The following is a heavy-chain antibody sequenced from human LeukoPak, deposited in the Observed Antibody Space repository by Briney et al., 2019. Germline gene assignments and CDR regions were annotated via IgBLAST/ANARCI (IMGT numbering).Heavy chain of an antibody. CDR2: INPNSGGT. Sequence: ASVKVSCKASGYTFTGYYMHWVRQAPGQGREWMGWINPNSGGTNYAQKFQGRVTMTRDTSISTAYMELSRLRTDDSAVYYCAREGCSGGSCYFDYWGQGTLVTVSS. CDR3: AREGCSGGSCYFDY. CDR1: GYTFTGYY. D-gene: IGHD2-15*01. V-gene: IGHV1-2*02. J-gene: IGHJ4*02.